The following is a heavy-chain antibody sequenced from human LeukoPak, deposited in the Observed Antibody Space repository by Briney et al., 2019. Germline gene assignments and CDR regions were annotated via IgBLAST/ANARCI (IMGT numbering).Heavy chain of an antibody. CDR2: IYYSEST. Sequence: PSETLSLTCTVSGGSISSGGYYWSWIRQHPGKGLEWIGYIYYSESTYYNPSLKSRVTISVDTSKNQFSLKLSSVTAADTAVYYCARASNYYYYYMDVWGKGTTVTVSS. CDR3: ARASNYYYYYMDV. V-gene: IGHV4-31*03. J-gene: IGHJ6*03. CDR1: GGSISSGGYY.